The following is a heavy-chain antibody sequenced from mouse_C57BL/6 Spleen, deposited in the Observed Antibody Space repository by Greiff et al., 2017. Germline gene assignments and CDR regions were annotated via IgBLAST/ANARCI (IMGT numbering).Heavy chain of an antibody. Sequence: QVQLQQSGAELARPGASVKLSCKASGYTFTSYGISWVKQRTGQGLEWIGEIYPRSGNTYYNEKFKGKATLTADKSSSTAYMELRSLTSEDSAVYFCARGGITTVVATPYYYAMDYWGQGTSVTVSS. V-gene: IGHV1-81*01. CDR3: ARGGITTVVATPYYYAMDY. D-gene: IGHD1-1*01. CDR2: IYPRSGNT. CDR1: GYTFTSYG. J-gene: IGHJ4*01.